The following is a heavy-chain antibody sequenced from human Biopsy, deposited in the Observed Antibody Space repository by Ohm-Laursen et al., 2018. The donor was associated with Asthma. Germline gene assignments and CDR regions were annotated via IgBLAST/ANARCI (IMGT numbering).Heavy chain of an antibody. Sequence: SLRLSCTATGFTVTTHYMSWVRQAPGKGLEWVSVIYSGGSTYYADSVKGRFTISRDSSKNTLFLQMHSLRAEDTAVYYCARGDSSNWSHYYFDYWGQGTLVTVSS. CDR3: ARGDSSNWSHYYFDY. CDR2: IYSGGST. CDR1: GFTVTTHY. V-gene: IGHV3-53*01. J-gene: IGHJ4*02. D-gene: IGHD3-22*01.